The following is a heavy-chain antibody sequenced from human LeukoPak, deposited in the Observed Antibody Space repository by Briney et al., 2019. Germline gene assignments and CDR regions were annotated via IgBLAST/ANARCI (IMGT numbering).Heavy chain of an antibody. J-gene: IGHJ4*02. CDR1: GFTFSSYS. Sequence: GGSLRLSCAASGFTFSSYSMNWVRQAPGKGLEWVSSISSSSSYIYYADSVKGRFTISRDNAKNSPYLQMNSLRAEDTAVYYCARGDYYDSSGYGYWGQGTLVTVSS. V-gene: IGHV3-21*01. CDR3: ARGDYYDSSGYGY. D-gene: IGHD3-22*01. CDR2: ISSSSSYI.